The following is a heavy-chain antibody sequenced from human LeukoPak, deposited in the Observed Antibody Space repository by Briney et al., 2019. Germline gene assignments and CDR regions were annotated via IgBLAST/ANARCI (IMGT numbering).Heavy chain of an antibody. CDR2: IYYSGST. CDR3: ARHGREVTYDP. CDR1: GGSISSGGYY. V-gene: IGHV4-61*08. Sequence: SETLSLTCTVSGGSISSGGYYWSWIRQHPGKGLEWIGYIYYSGSTNYNPSLKSRVTISVDTSKNQFSLKLSSVTAADTAVYYCARHGREVTYDPWGQGTLVTVSS. J-gene: IGHJ5*02. D-gene: IGHD2-21*02.